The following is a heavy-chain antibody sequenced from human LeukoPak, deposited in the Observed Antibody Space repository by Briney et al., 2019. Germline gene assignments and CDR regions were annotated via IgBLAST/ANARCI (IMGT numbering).Heavy chain of an antibody. V-gene: IGHV4-4*07. CDR2: SGST. J-gene: IGHJ5*02. CDR3: AIDRSSVFDP. Sequence: SETLSLTCTVSGGSISGYYWSWIRQPAGKGLEWIGRSGSTNYNPSLKSRVTISVDKSKNQFSQRLSSVTAADTAVYYCAIDRSSVFDPWGQGTLVTVSS. D-gene: IGHD6-6*01. CDR1: GGSISGYY.